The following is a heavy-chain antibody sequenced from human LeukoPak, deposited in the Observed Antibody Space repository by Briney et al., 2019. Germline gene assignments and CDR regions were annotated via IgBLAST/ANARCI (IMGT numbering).Heavy chain of an antibody. CDR1: GYTFTSYD. CDR2: MNPNSGNT. V-gene: IGHV1-8*01. Sequence: ASVKVSCKASGYTFTSYDINWVRQATGQGLEWMGWMNPNSGNTGYAQKFQGRVTMTRNTSISTAYMELSSLRSEDTAVYYCAREDYGGNSVGYWGRGTLVTVSS. D-gene: IGHD4-17*01. CDR3: AREDYGGNSVGY. J-gene: IGHJ4*02.